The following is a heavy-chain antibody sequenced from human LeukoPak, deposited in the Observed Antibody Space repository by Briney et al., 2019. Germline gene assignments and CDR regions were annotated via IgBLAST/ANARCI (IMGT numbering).Heavy chain of an antibody. Sequence: PGGSLRLSCAASGFTFSSYSMNWVRQAPGKGLEWVSSISSSSGYIYYADSVKGRFTISRDNAKNSLYLQMNSLRAEDTAVYYCARAYCSSTTCHPYYFDYWGQGTLVTVSS. D-gene: IGHD2-2*01. CDR2: ISSSSGYI. CDR3: ARAYCSSTTCHPYYFDY. V-gene: IGHV3-21*01. J-gene: IGHJ4*02. CDR1: GFTFSSYS.